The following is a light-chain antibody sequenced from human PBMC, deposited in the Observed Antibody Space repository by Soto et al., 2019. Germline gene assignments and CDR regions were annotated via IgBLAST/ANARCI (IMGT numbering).Light chain of an antibody. V-gene: IGKV3-20*01. J-gene: IGKJ1*01. CDR2: DAS. CDR1: QSLRNN. Sequence: EIVLTSSPATLSLSPEERATLYCRARQSLRNNLAWYQHKPGQAPRLLIYDASSRATGIPARFSGSGSGTDFTLTISRLEPEDFAVYYCQQYGSSSWTFGQGTKVDIK. CDR3: QQYGSSSWT.